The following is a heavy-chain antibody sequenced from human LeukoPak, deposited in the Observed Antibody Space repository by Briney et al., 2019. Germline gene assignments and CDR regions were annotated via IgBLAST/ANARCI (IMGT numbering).Heavy chain of an antibody. V-gene: IGHV3-23*01. Sequence: PGGSLRLSCAASGFTFSSYAMSWVRQAPGKGLEWVSAISGSGGSTYYADSVKGRFTISRDNSKNTLYLQMNSLRAEDTAVYYCAKRDDSYYYYYVDVWGKGTTVTVSS. CDR1: GFTFSSYA. CDR2: ISGSGGST. J-gene: IGHJ6*03. CDR3: AKRDDSYYYYYVDV. D-gene: IGHD5-24*01.